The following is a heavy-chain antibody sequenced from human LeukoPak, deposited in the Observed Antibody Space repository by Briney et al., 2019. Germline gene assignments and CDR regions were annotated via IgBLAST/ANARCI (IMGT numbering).Heavy chain of an antibody. CDR3: AGSGSCYQGALDI. CDR1: GYTLTELS. D-gene: IGHD1-26*01. Sequence: VASVKVSCKVSGYTLTELSMHWVRQTPGKGLEWMGGFDPEDGETIYAPKFQGRVTMTEDTSTDTAYMELSSLRFEDTAVYYCAGSGSCYQGALDIWGQGTMVTVSS. J-gene: IGHJ3*02. V-gene: IGHV1-24*01. CDR2: FDPEDGET.